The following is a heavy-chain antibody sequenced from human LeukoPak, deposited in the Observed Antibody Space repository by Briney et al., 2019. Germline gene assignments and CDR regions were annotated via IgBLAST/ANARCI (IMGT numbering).Heavy chain of an antibody. D-gene: IGHD3-10*01. CDR1: GFTFSSYS. J-gene: IGHJ6*02. CDR3: ARVPRVYYGMDV. V-gene: IGHV3-21*01. Sequence: GGSLRLSCAASGFTFSSYSINWVRQAPGKGLEWVSSISSSSSYIYYADSVKGRFTISRDNAKISLYLQMNSLRAEDTAVYYCARVPRVYYGMDVWGQGTTVTVSS. CDR2: ISSSSSYI.